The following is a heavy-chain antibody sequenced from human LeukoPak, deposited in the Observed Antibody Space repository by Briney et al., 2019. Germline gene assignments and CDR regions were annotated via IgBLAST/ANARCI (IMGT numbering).Heavy chain of an antibody. Sequence: ASVKVSCKASGYTFTSYYMHWVRQAPGQGLEWMGIINPSGGSTSYAQKFQGRVTMTRDTSTSTVYMELSSLRSEDTAVYYCAGPQYSYEDAFDIWGQGTMVTVSS. D-gene: IGHD5-18*01. CDR3: AGPQYSYEDAFDI. CDR1: GYTFTSYY. CDR2: INPSGGST. V-gene: IGHV1-46*01. J-gene: IGHJ3*02.